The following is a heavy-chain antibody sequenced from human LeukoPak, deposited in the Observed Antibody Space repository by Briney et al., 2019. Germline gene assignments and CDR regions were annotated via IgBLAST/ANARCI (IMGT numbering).Heavy chain of an antibody. CDR2: IYYSGST. CDR1: GGSISSSSYY. J-gene: IGHJ4*02. Sequence: SETLSLTCTVSGGSISSSSYYWGWIRQPPGKGLEWIGSIYYSGSTYYNPSLKSRVTISVDTSKNQFSLKLSSVTAADTAVYYCARPRTQGGQMDYWGQGTLVTVSS. V-gene: IGHV4-39*01. CDR3: ARPRTQGGQMDY. D-gene: IGHD3-16*01.